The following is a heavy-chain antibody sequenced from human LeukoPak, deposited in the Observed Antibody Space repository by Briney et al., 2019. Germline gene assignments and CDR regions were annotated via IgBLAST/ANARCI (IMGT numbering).Heavy chain of an antibody. V-gene: IGHV3-33*01. CDR2: IWYDGSNK. CDR1: GFTFSSYA. CDR3: ARGRGEWFGELLVYYFDY. Sequence: GGSLRLSCAASGFTFSSYAMHWVRQAPGKGLEWVAVIWYDGSNKYYADSVKGRFTISRDNSKNTLYLQMNSLRAEGTAVYYCARGRGEWFGELLVYYFDYWGQGTLVTVSS. D-gene: IGHD3-10*01. J-gene: IGHJ4*02.